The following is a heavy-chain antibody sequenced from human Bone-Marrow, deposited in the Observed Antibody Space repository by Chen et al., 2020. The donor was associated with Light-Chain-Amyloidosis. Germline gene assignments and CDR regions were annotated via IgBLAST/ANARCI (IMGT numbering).Heavy chain of an antibody. CDR1: GFIVSSNY. CDR2: IYSGGST. Sequence: EVQLVESVGCLIQPGGSLRLSCAASGFIVSSNYMSWVRQAPGKGLEWVSVIYSGGSTYYADSVKGRFTISRDNSKNTLYLQMNSLRAEDTAVYYCARGGYSYGHGLDYWGQGTLVTVSS. CDR3: ARGGYSYGHGLDY. D-gene: IGHD5-18*01. V-gene: IGHV3-53*01. J-gene: IGHJ4*02.